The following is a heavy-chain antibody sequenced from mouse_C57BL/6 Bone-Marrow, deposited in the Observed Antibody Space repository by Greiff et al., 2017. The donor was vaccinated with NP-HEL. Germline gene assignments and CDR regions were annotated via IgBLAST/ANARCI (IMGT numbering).Heavy chain of an antibody. CDR1: GYTFTSYW. Sequence: EVQLQQSGTVLARPGASVKMSCKTSGYTFTSYWMHWVKQRPGQGLEWIGAIYPGNSDTSYNQKFKGKAKLTAVTSASTAYMELSSLTNEDSAVYYCTIITTVVDYFDYWGQGTTLTVSS. V-gene: IGHV1-5*01. J-gene: IGHJ2*01. D-gene: IGHD1-1*01. CDR3: TIITTVVDYFDY. CDR2: IYPGNSDT.